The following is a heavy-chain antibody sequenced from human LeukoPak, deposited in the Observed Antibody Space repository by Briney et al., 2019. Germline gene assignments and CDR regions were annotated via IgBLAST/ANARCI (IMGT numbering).Heavy chain of an antibody. Sequence: PGGSLRLSCAASGFTFSSYGMHWVRQAPGKGLEWVAVISYDGSNKYYADSVKGRFTISRDNSKNTLYLQMNSLRAEDTAVYYCAKDRLEYYYDSSGYYFDYWRQGTLVTVSS. J-gene: IGHJ4*02. CDR1: GFTFSSYG. CDR3: AKDRLEYYYDSSGYYFDY. D-gene: IGHD3-22*01. CDR2: ISYDGSNK. V-gene: IGHV3-30*18.